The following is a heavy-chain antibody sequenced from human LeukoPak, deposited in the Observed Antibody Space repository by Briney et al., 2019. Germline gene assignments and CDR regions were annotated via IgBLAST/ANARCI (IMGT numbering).Heavy chain of an antibody. CDR1: GGSISSGGYY. J-gene: IGHJ6*02. CDR3: ARDIRYDSSGYPYYYYGMDV. Sequence: SETLSLTCTVSGGSISSGGYYWSWIRQHPGKGLEWIGYIYYGGSTYYNPSLKSRVTISVDTSKNQFSLKLSSVTAADTAVYYCARDIRYDSSGYPYYYYGMDVWGQGTTVTVSS. V-gene: IGHV4-31*03. D-gene: IGHD3-22*01. CDR2: IYYGGST.